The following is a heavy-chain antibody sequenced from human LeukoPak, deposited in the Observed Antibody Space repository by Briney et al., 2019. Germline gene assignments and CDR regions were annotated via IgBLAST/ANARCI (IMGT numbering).Heavy chain of an antibody. D-gene: IGHD2-15*01. J-gene: IGHJ4*02. CDR2: INSDGSRI. Sequence: PGGSLRLSCAASGFTFSTSWMHCVRQAPGKGLVWVSRINSDGSRINYADSVKGRLTISRDNAKNTLYLQMNSLRADDTAVYYCARALGSCSDYWGQGTLVTVSS. V-gene: IGHV3-74*01. CDR1: GFTFSTSW. CDR3: ARALGSCSDY.